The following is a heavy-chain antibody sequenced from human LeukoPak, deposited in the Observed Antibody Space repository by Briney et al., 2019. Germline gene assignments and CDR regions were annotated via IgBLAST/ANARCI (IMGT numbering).Heavy chain of an antibody. CDR2: IIPIFGTA. CDR3: ARETGYCSSTSCYLYYYGMDV. CDR1: GGTFSSYA. V-gene: IGHV1-69*06. Sequence: SVKVSCKASGGTFSSYAISWVRQAPGQGLEGMGGIIPIFGTANYAQKFQGRVTITADKSTSTAYMELSSLRSEDPAVYYCARETGYCSSTSCYLYYYGMDVWGKGTTVTVSS. J-gene: IGHJ6*04. D-gene: IGHD2-2*01.